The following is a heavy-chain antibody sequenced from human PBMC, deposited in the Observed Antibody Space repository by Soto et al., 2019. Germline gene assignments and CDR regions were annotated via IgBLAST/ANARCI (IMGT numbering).Heavy chain of an antibody. Sequence: QVQLQQWGAGLLKPSETLSLTCAVYGGSFSGYYWSWIRQPPGKGLEWIGEINHSGRTNYNTSLKSLVTPSVDTSKNQFSLKLSSVTAADTAVYYGARDTRGVYYYYGMDVWGQGTTVTVSS. J-gene: IGHJ6*02. CDR1: GGSFSGYY. CDR2: INHSGRT. CDR3: ARDTRGVYYYYGMDV. D-gene: IGHD3-16*01. V-gene: IGHV4-34*01.